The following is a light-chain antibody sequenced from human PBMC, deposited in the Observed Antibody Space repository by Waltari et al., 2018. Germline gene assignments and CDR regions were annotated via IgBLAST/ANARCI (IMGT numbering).Light chain of an antibody. Sequence: DIVMTQSPDSLAVSLGERATINCKSSQSVLYSSNNKNYLTWYQKKPGQPPKLLIYWASTRQAGVPDRFSGSGSGTDFTLTISSLQAEDVAVYYCQQHYSSPRTFGQGTKVEI. CDR1: QSVLYSSNNKNY. V-gene: IGKV4-1*01. CDR2: WAS. J-gene: IGKJ1*01. CDR3: QQHYSSPRT.